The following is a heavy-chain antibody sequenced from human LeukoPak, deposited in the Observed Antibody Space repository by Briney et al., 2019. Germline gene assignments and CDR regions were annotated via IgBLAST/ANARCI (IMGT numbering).Heavy chain of an antibody. CDR2: IRYDGSNK. CDR3: AREINCSSTSCYVYFDY. V-gene: IGHV3-30*02. D-gene: IGHD2-2*01. J-gene: IGHJ4*02. Sequence: GGSLRLSCAASGFTFSSYGMHWVRQAPGKGLEWVAFIRYDGSNKYYEDSVKGRFTISRDNAKNSLYLQMNSLRPEDTAVYYCAREINCSSTSCYVYFDYWGQGTLVTVSS. CDR1: GFTFSSYG.